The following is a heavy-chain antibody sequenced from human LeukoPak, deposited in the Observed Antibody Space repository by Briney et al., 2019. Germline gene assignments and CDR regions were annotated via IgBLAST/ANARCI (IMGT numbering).Heavy chain of an antibody. CDR3: ARVPGGLEWADFDY. D-gene: IGHD3-3*01. CDR2: ISSSSSDI. J-gene: IGHJ4*02. V-gene: IGHV3-21*01. CDR1: GFTFSTHS. Sequence: GGSVRLSCAASGFTFSTHSMNWVRQAPGKGLEWVSCISSSSSDIYYADSVKGRFTISRDNAKNSLYLQMSSLRAEDTAVYYCARVPGGLEWADFDYWGQGTLVTVSS.